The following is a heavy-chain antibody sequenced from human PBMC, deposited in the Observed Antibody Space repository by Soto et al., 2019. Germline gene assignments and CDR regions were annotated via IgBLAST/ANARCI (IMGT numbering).Heavy chain of an antibody. J-gene: IGHJ4*02. CDR1: GFSLTTSGVG. CDR2: IYWDDDK. D-gene: IGHD3-3*01. CDR3: APRVLRTVFGLVTTTAIYFDF. V-gene: IGHV2-5*02. Sequence: QITLNESGPTQVKPRQTLTLTCTFSGFSLTTSGVGVGWIRQSPGKAPEWLALIYWDDDKRYSPSLKGRLTITKDTSKTQVVLTMADLDPADTAPYYCAPRVLRTVFGLVTTTAIYFDFWGQGTPVAVSS.